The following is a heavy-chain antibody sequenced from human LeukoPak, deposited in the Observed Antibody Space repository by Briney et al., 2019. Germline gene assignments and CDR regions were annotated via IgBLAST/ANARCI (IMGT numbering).Heavy chain of an antibody. V-gene: IGHV4-39*01. Sequence: PSETLSLTCTVSGGSISSSSYYWGWIRQPPGKGLEWIGSIYYSGSTYYNPSLKSRVTISVDTSKNQFSLKLSSVTAADTAVYYCAVGVFLEWLLSRNAFDIWGQGTMVTVSS. CDR2: IYYSGST. D-gene: IGHD3-3*01. J-gene: IGHJ3*02. CDR1: GGSISSSSYY. CDR3: AVGVFLEWLLSRNAFDI.